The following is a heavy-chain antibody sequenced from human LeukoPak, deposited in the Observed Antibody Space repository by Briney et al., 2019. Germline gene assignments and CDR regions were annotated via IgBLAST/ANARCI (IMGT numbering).Heavy chain of an antibody. J-gene: IGHJ4*02. Sequence: SVKVSCKASGYTFTGYYMHWVRQAPGQGLEWMGRIIPILGIANYAQKFQGRVTITADKSTSTAYMELSSLRSEDTAVYYCARDRSGSPFDYWGQGTLVTVSS. V-gene: IGHV1-69*04. CDR1: GYTFTGYY. D-gene: IGHD1-26*01. CDR2: IIPILGIA. CDR3: ARDRSGSPFDY.